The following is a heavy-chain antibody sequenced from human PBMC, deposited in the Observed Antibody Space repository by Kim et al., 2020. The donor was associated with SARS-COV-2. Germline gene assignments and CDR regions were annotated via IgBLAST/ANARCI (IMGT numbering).Heavy chain of an antibody. V-gene: IGHV3-30*01. Sequence: KPFPKSMKGRFPIASDNSKNTLYLQMNRLNAADTALYYCARENRGYYFDYWGQGTLVTVSS. CDR3: ARENRGYYFDY. CDR2: K. D-gene: IGHD3-10*01. J-gene: IGHJ4*02.